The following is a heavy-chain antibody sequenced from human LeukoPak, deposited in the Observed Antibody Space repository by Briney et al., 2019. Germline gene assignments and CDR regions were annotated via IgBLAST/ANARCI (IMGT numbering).Heavy chain of an antibody. J-gene: IGHJ4*02. CDR3: ARGSAYCSGGSCYEFDY. CDR2: IYYSGST. CDR1: GGSISCYY. V-gene: IGHV4-59*01. D-gene: IGHD2-15*01. Sequence: SETLSLTCTVSGGSISCYYWSWIRQPPGKGLEWIGYIYYSGSTNYNPSLKSRVTISVDTSKNQFSLKLSSVTAADTAVCYCARGSAYCSGGSCYEFDYWGQGTLVTVSS.